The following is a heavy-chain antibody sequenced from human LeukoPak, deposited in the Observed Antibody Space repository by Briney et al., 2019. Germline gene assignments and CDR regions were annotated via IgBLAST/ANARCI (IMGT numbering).Heavy chain of an antibody. V-gene: IGHV1-2*02. D-gene: IGHD2-2*01. CDR1: GYTFTGYY. J-gene: IGHJ3*02. CDR2: INPNSGGT. CDR3: ASAYCSSTSCYGSDAFDI. Sequence: ASVKVSCKASGYTFTGYYMHWVRQTPGQGLEWMGWINPNSGGTNYAQKFQGRVTMTRDTSISTAYMELSRLRSDDTAVYYCASAYCSSTSCYGSDAFDIWGQGTMVTVSS.